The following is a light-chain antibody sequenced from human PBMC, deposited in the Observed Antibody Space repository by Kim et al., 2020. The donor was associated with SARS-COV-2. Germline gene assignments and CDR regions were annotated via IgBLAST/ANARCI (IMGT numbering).Light chain of an antibody. CDR2: EDN. CDR1: SDSIASYY. V-gene: IGLV6-57*03. Sequence: GKTVTITATRSSDSIASYYVQWYQQRPGSAPTTVIYEDNERPSGVPDRFSGSIDSSSNSASFTISGLKTEDEADYYCQSYDSSNVVFGGGTQLTVL. CDR3: QSYDSSNVV. J-gene: IGLJ2*01.